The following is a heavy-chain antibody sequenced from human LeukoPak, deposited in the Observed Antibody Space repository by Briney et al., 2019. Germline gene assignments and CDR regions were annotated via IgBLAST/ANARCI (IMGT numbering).Heavy chain of an antibody. CDR3: TIAGYYDSSGYYQTFDY. D-gene: IGHD3-22*01. CDR2: IKSKTDGGTT. J-gene: IGHJ4*02. V-gene: IGHV3-15*01. Sequence: GGPLRLSCAASGFTFDDYAMHWVRQAPGKGLEWVGRIKSKTDGGTTDYAAPVKGRFTISRDDSKNTLYLQMNSLKTEDTAVYYCTIAGYYDSSGYYQTFDYWGQGTLVTVSS. CDR1: GFTFDDYA.